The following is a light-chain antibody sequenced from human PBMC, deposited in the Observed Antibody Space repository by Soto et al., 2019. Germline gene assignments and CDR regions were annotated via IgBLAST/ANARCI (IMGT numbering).Light chain of an antibody. J-gene: IGKJ3*01. Sequence: EILMTQSPATLSVSPGERATLSCRASQSLSRNLAWYQQKPGQAPRLIIYGASTRASGIPARVSGSGSGTEFTLTISSLQSEDFALSYCQHYNDWPPAFTFGPGTKVDL. V-gene: IGKV3D-15*01. CDR2: GAS. CDR3: QHYNDWPPAFT. CDR1: QSLSRN.